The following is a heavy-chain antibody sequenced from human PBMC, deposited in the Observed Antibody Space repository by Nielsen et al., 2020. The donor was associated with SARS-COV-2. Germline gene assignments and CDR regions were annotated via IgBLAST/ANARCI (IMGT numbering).Heavy chain of an antibody. CDR1: GFTFSSYA. CDR3: ARSNHYDILTGPPHYYYYGMDV. D-gene: IGHD3-9*01. Sequence: GGSLRLSCAASGFTFSSYAMHWVRQAPGKGLEYVSAISSNGGSTYYANSVKGRFTISRDNSKNTLYLQMGSLRAEDMAVYYCARSNHYDILTGPPHYYYYGMDVWGQGTTVTVSS. J-gene: IGHJ6*02. CDR2: ISSNGGST. V-gene: IGHV3-64*01.